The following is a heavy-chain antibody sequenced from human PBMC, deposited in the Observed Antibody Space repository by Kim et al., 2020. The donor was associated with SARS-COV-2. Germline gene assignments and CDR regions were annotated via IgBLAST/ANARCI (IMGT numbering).Heavy chain of an antibody. D-gene: IGHD6-19*01. Sequence: ADSVKGRFTISRDNSKNTLYLQMNSLRAEDTAVYYCAKDTGYSSGWYNDYWGQGTLVTVSS. CDR3: AKDTGYSSGWYNDY. V-gene: IGHV3-23*01. J-gene: IGHJ4*02.